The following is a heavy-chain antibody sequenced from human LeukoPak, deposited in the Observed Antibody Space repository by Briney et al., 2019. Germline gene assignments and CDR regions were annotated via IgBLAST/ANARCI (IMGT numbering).Heavy chain of an antibody. J-gene: IGHJ4*02. CDR1: GFGFSTSW. CDR3: AKDWNLHTVFVIYYFDY. CDR2: INGDGSTT. Sequence: GGSLRLSCAASGFGFSTSWMHWVRQAPGKGLVWVARINGDGSTTNYADSVQGRFTISRDNSKNTVYLQMDSLRTEDTAVYYCAKDWNLHTVFVIYYFDYWGQGTLVAVSS. V-gene: IGHV3-74*01. D-gene: IGHD3-16*02.